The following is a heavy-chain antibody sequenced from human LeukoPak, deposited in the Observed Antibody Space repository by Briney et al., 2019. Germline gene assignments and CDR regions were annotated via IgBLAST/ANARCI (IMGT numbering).Heavy chain of an antibody. CDR3: ARGSRYYYDSSGYD. CDR2: VYHTGST. CDR1: GGSFTSYY. Sequence: SETLSLTCTVSGGSFTSYYWSWIRQFPGKGLEWIGYVYHTGSTNHNPFLESRVTISIDTSKNQFSLKLSSVTAADTAVYYCARGSRYYYDSSGYDWGQGTLVTVSS. D-gene: IGHD3-22*01. V-gene: IGHV4-59*01. J-gene: IGHJ4*02.